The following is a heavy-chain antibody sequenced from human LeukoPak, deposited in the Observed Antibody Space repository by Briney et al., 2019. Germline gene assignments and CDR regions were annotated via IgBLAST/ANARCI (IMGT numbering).Heavy chain of an antibody. CDR1: GGSVSSGSYY. Sequence: SETLSLTCTVSGGSVSSGSYYWSWIRQPPGKGLEWIGYIYYSGSTNYNPSLKSRVTISVDTSKNQFSLKLSSVTAADTAVYYCARAKVGAADYWGQGTLVTVSS. J-gene: IGHJ4*02. CDR2: IYYSGST. CDR3: ARAKVGAADY. V-gene: IGHV4-61*01. D-gene: IGHD1-26*01.